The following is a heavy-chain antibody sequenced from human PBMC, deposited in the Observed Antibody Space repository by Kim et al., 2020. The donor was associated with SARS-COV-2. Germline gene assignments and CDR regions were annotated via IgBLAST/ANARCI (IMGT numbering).Heavy chain of an antibody. V-gene: IGHV3-23*01. CDR3: AMYYYGSGSYTN. CDR2: ISGSGGST. Sequence: GGSLRLSCAASGFTFSSYAMSWVRQAPGKGLEWVSAISGSGGSTYYADSVKGRFTISRDNSKNTLYLQMNSLRAEDTAVYYCAMYYYGSGSYTNWGQGTLVTVSS. D-gene: IGHD3-10*01. J-gene: IGHJ4*02. CDR1: GFTFSSYA.